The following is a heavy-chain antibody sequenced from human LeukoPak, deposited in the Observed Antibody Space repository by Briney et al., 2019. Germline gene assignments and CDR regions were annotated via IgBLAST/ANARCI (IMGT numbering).Heavy chain of an antibody. D-gene: IGHD2-8*01. V-gene: IGHV4-59*01. CDR2: IYYSGST. CDR1: GGSINSYY. J-gene: IGHJ4*01. Sequence: SETLSLTCTVSGGSINSYYWSWIRHPPGKGLEWIGYIYYSGSTNYNPSLKSRVTISRDTSKNQFSLKLRSVTAADTAVYYCTSGGMVSGDYWGHGTLVTVSS. CDR3: TSGGMVSGDY.